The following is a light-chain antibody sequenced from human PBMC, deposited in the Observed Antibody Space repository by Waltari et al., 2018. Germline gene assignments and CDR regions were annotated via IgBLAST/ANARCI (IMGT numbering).Light chain of an antibody. V-gene: IGLV3-1*01. CDR1: KLGDKY. Sequence: SYVLTQPPSVSVSPGQTASITCSGDKLGDKYAFWYQQKSGQSPVLVIFQDNKRHSGIPERFSGSNSGNTATLTISGTQAMDEADYYCQAWDSNTGEVFGGGTKLTVL. J-gene: IGLJ2*01. CDR2: QDN. CDR3: QAWDSNTGEV.